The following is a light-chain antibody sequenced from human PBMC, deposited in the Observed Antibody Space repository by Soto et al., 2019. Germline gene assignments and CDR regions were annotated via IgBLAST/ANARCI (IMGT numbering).Light chain of an antibody. CDR2: KNN. CDR1: SSNIGTNY. V-gene: IGLV1-47*01. J-gene: IGLJ2*01. CDR3: AAWDDSLSGVV. Sequence: QSALTQPPSASGTPRQRVTISCSGSSSNIGTNYVYWYQQLPGTAPKLLIYKNNQRPSGVPDRFSGSKSVTSASLAISGLRSEDDADYYCAAWDDSLSGVVFGGGTKLTVL.